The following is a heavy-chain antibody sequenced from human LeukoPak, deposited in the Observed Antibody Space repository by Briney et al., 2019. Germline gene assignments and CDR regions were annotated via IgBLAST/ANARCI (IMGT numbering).Heavy chain of an antibody. Sequence: GGSLRLSCAASGFTFSSYWMSWVRQAPGKGLEWMANIKQDGSEKYYVDSVKGRFTISRDNAKNSLYLQMNSLRAEDTAVYYCARDRIVYSGSGYYYYYGMDVWGQGTTVTVSS. J-gene: IGHJ6*02. V-gene: IGHV3-7*01. CDR2: IKQDGSEK. CDR1: GFTFSSYW. CDR3: ARDRIVYSGSGYYYYYGMDV. D-gene: IGHD1-26*01.